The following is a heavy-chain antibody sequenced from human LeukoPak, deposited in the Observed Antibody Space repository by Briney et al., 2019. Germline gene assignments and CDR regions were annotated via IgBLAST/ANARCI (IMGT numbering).Heavy chain of an antibody. CDR2: ISSSGSTI. CDR3: ARERTGDYLDY. V-gene: IGHV3-48*03. CDR1: GFTFSSYE. D-gene: IGHD1-14*01. Sequence: GGSLRLSCAASGFTFSSYEMNWVRQAPGKGLEWVSYISSSGSTIYYADSVKGRFTISRDNAKNSLYLQMNSLRAEDTAVYYCARERTGDYLDYWGQGTLVTVSS. J-gene: IGHJ4*02.